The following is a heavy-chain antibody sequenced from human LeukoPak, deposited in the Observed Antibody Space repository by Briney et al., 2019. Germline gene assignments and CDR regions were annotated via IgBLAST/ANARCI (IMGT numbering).Heavy chain of an antibody. CDR2: ILTIFGTA. Sequence: ASVKVSCKASGGTFSTYAISWVRQAPGQGLEWMGGILTIFGTANYAPEFQGRVTITADESTSTAYMELSSLRSEDTAVYYCARSFHSSGWYHDYWGQGTMVTVSS. CDR3: ARSFHSSGWYHDY. D-gene: IGHD6-19*01. CDR1: GGTFSTYA. J-gene: IGHJ4*02. V-gene: IGHV1-69*13.